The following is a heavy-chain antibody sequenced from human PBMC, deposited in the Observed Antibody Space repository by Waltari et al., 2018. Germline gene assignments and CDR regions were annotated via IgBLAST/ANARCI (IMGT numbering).Heavy chain of an antibody. V-gene: IGHV3-23*01. J-gene: IGHJ4*02. CDR2: ISGVDNIT. Sequence: EVQLLESGGGLVQPGGSLRLSCAASGFIFGSYGMSWVRQAPGKGLEWVSSISGVDNITYYPDSVKGRFTISRDNSKSTLYLKMNSLRAEDTAIYYCAKDTWVRDNSDIDYWGQGTLVTVSS. CDR1: GFIFGSYG. CDR3: AKDTWVRDNSDIDY. D-gene: IGHD2-15*01.